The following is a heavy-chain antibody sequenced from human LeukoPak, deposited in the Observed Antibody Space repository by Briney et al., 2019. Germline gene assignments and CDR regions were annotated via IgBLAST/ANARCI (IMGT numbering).Heavy chain of an antibody. Sequence: GGSLRLSCAGSGFTFRSYGMHWVRQAPGKGLEWVALISPDGSSEYYTGSVKGRFTISRDNSKNTLYLQMNSLRAEDTAVYYCARDGYTSNHSSGWYGYYYYGMDVWGQGTTVTVSS. CDR1: GFTFRSYG. V-gene: IGHV3-30*03. CDR2: ISPDGSSE. D-gene: IGHD6-19*01. J-gene: IGHJ6*02. CDR3: ARDGYTSNHSSGWYGYYYYGMDV.